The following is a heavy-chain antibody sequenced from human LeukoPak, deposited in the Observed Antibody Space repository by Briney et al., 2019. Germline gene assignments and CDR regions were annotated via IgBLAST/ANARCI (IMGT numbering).Heavy chain of an antibody. CDR2: INTSGST. CDR1: GGSISSGSYF. CDR3: AREGYTSSWYSGYYYFDY. Sequence: SETLSLTCTVSGGSISSGSYFWTWIRQPAGKGLEWIGRINTSGSTNYNPSLKSRVTISVDTSKNQFSLKLSSATAADTAVFYCAREGYTSSWYSGYYYFDYWGQGTLVTVSS. V-gene: IGHV4-61*02. J-gene: IGHJ4*02. D-gene: IGHD6-13*01.